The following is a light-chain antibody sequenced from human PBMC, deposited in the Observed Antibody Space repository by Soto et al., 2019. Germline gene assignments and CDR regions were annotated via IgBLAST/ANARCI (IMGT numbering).Light chain of an antibody. V-gene: IGLV2-14*01. CDR3: SSYTSSSTLV. CDR2: DVT. CDR1: SSDVGGYNF. Sequence: QSALTQPASVSGSPGQSITISCTGTSSDVGGYNFVSWYQQHPGKAPKIMIYDVTNRPSGVSNLFSGSKSGNTASLTISGLQFEDEADYYCSSYTSSSTLVFGTGTKLTVL. J-gene: IGLJ1*01.